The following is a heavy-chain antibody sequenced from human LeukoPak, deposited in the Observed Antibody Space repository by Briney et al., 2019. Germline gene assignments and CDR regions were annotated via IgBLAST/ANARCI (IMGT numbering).Heavy chain of an antibody. CDR3: ARHSSSWYSDWFDP. V-gene: IGHV4-39*01. CDR1: GGSISSSSYY. Sequence: SETLSLTCTASGGSISSSSYYWGWIRQPPGKGLEWIGEINHSGSTNYNPSLKSRVTISVDTSKNQFSLKLSSVTAADTAVYYCARHSSSWYSDWFDPWGQGTLVTVSS. CDR2: INHSGST. J-gene: IGHJ5*02. D-gene: IGHD6-13*01.